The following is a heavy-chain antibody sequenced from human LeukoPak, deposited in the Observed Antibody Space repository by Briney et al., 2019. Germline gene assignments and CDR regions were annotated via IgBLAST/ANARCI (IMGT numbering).Heavy chain of an antibody. V-gene: IGHV5-51*01. J-gene: IGHJ5*02. Sequence: GESLKISCKGSGYSFTNNWIGWVRQMPGKGLEWMGITYPGDSNTRYSPSFQGQVTISADKSISSAYLQWSSLKASDTAMYYCVRSPACSSGTCYPNWYDPWGQGALVTVSS. D-gene: IGHD2-15*01. CDR2: TYPGDSNT. CDR1: GYSFTNNW. CDR3: VRSPACSSGTCYPNWYDP.